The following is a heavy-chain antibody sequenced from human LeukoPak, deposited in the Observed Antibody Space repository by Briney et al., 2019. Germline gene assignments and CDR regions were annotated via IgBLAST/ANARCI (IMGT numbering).Heavy chain of an antibody. CDR2: ISAYNGNT. J-gene: IGHJ4*02. CDR3: ARVLSPIAVVTYYFGY. CDR1: GYIFTSYG. Sequence: ASVKVSCKASGYIFTSYGISWVRQAPGQGLEWMGWISAYNGNTNYAQKLQGRVTMTTDTSTSTAYMELRSLRSDDTAVYYCARVLSPIAVVTYYFGYWGQGTLVTVSS. D-gene: IGHD6-19*01. V-gene: IGHV1-18*01.